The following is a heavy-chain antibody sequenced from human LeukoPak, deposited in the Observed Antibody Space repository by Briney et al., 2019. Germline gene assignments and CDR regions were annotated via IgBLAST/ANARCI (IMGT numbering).Heavy chain of an antibody. CDR3: ARRGSYHDYVWGSYRFLEKYYFDY. CDR2: INHSGST. J-gene: IGHJ4*02. D-gene: IGHD3-16*02. Sequence: SETLSLTCAVYGGSFSGYYWSWIRQPPGKGLEWIGEINHSGSTNYNPSLKSRVTISVDTSKNQFSLKLSSVTAADTAVYYCARRGSYHDYVWGSYRFLEKYYFDYWGQGTLVTVPS. CDR1: GGSFSGYY. V-gene: IGHV4-34*01.